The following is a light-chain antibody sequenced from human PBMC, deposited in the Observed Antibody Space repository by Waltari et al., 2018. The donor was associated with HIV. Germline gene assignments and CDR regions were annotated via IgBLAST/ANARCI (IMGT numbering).Light chain of an antibody. J-gene: IGKJ4*01. Sequence: EIVLTQYPATLSMSPGERVTLSCGASQRLYSSQFAWYQQKPGLAPRLLIYDVSTRATGIPDRFSGSGSGTDFALTIRRLEPEDFAVYYCQQSDTSPLTFGGGTKVEIK. CDR2: DVS. CDR3: QQSDTSPLT. CDR1: QRLYSSQ. V-gene: IGKV3D-20*01.